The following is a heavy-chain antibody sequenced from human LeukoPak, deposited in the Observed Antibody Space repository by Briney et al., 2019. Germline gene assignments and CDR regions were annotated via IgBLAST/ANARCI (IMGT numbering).Heavy chain of an antibody. J-gene: IGHJ4*02. CDR1: GFTFSSYW. V-gene: IGHV3-7*01. Sequence: GGSLRLSCAASGFTFSSYWMSWVRQAPGNGLDWVANLKQDGSEKYYVDSVKGRFTISRDNAKNSLYLQMNSLRAEDTALYYCARGRPLDYGGNSIYFDYWGQGTLVTVSS. D-gene: IGHD4-23*01. CDR2: LKQDGSEK. CDR3: ARGRPLDYGGNSIYFDY.